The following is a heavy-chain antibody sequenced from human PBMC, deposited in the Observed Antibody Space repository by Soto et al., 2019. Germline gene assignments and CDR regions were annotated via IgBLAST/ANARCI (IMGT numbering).Heavy chain of an antibody. D-gene: IGHD3-22*01. V-gene: IGHV1-69*13. Sequence: GASVKVSCKASGVTFSSYAISWVRQAPVQGLEWMGWIIPIFGTANYAQKFQGRVTITADESTSTAYMELSSLRSEDTAVYYCARGPRDYYDSSGYSFDYWGQGTMVTVSS. CDR3: ARGPRDYYDSSGYSFDY. CDR2: IIPIFGTA. CDR1: GVTFSSYA. J-gene: IGHJ4*02.